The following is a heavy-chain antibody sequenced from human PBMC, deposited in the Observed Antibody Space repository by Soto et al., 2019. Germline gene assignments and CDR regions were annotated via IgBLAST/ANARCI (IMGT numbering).Heavy chain of an antibody. V-gene: IGHV3-23*01. CDR1: VLTFSSYA. J-gene: IGHJ1*01. CDR3: ANGGYFGYDYASSDFYT. Sequence: GGSLRLSCSASVLTFSSYAISCVRQAPGKGQEWVSAISGSGGSTYYADSVKGRFTISRDNSKNTLYLQMNSLRAEDTAVYYCANGGYFGYDYASSDFYTRAQGNVVTVSS. CDR2: ISGSGGST. D-gene: IGHD5-12*01.